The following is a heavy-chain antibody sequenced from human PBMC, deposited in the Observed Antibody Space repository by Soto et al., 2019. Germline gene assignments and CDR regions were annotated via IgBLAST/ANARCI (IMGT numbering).Heavy chain of an antibody. CDR3: TTIPRNRYGYPFDC. D-gene: IGHD5-18*01. J-gene: IGHJ4*02. CDR1: GFTFGDFA. V-gene: IGHV3-49*05. Sequence: EKQLVESGGGLVNPGRSLRLSCTGSGFTFGDFAMSWFRQTPGKGLGCVGFIRSGRYGGTADYAASVKGRFTISRDDSKSVAYLQMNSLKSEDTGLYYCTTIPRNRYGYPFDCWGQGTLVTVSS. CDR2: IRSGRYGGTA.